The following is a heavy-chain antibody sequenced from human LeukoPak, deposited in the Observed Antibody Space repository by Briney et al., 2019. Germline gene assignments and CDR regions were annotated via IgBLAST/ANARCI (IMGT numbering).Heavy chain of an antibody. Sequence: SETLSLTCTVSGGSISSYYWSWIRQPAGKGLEWIGRIYTSGSTNYNPSLKSRVTMSVDTSKNQFSLKLSSVTAADTAVYYCAKDRVVVVPAAIQESAEQLEHYGYWGQGTLVTVSS. V-gene: IGHV4-4*07. CDR1: GGSISSYY. J-gene: IGHJ4*02. D-gene: IGHD2-2*01. CDR3: AKDRVVVVPAAIQESAEQLEHYGY. CDR2: IYTSGST.